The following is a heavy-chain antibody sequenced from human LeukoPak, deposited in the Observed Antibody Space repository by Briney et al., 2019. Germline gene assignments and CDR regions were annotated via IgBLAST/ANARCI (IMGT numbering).Heavy chain of an antibody. J-gene: IGHJ4*02. CDR2: IYHSGST. Sequence: SETLSLTCAVSGYSISSGYYWGWIRQPPGKGLEWVGSIYHSGSTYYNPSLKSRVTISVDTSKNQFSLKLSSVTAADTAVYYCASGSSSGWYVDYWGQGTLVTVSS. D-gene: IGHD6-19*01. V-gene: IGHV4-38-2*01. CDR1: GYSISSGYY. CDR3: ASGSSSGWYVDY.